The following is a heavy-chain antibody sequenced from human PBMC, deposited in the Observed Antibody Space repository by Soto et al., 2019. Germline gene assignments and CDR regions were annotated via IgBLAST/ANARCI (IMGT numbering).Heavy chain of an antibody. CDR3: ARGSLGRPYYFDF. CDR1: GGSFSNHA. D-gene: IGHD3-16*01. CDR2: ILPIFTTS. Sequence: QAQLVQSGADMKKPGSSVRVSCRTSGGSFSNHAINWVRLAPGQGLEWMGGILPIFTTSDYAQNFQGRLSFTSDETTSTVYMELSSLRSDDTAVYYCARGSLGRPYYFDFWGQGTLVTVSS. J-gene: IGHJ4*02. V-gene: IGHV1-69*01.